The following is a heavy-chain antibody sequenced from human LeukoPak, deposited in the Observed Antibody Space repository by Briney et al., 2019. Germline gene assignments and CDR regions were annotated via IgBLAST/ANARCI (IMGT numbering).Heavy chain of an antibody. CDR1: GGTFSNYA. J-gene: IGHJ4*02. CDR3: ARGIFRGYDPLYSFDY. CDR2: IIPIFGTA. Sequence: ASVKVSCKASGGTFSNYAISWVRQAPGQGLEWMGGIIPIFGTASCAQKFQGRVTITADESTSTAYMELSSLRSEDTAVYYCARGIFRGYDPLYSFDYWGQGTLVTVSS. V-gene: IGHV1-69*13. D-gene: IGHD5-12*01.